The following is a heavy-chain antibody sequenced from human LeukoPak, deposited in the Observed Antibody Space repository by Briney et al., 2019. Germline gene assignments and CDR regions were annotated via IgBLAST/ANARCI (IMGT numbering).Heavy chain of an antibody. CDR2: INPSGGST. V-gene: IGHV1-46*01. D-gene: IGHD4-11*01. CDR1: GYTFTSYY. CDR3: ARAAPVTSLGP. J-gene: IGHJ5*02. Sequence: ASVKVSCKASGYTFTSYYLHWVRQAPGQGLEWMGIINPSGGSTTYAQNFQGRVTMTTDTSTSTAYMELRSLRSDDTAVYYCARAAPVTSLGPWGQGTLVTVSS.